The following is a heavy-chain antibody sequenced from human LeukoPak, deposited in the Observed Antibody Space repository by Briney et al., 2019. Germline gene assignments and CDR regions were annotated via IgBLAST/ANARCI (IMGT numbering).Heavy chain of an antibody. CDR1: GYSFPSYW. V-gene: IGHV5-51*01. D-gene: IGHD6-19*01. Sequence: GESLKISCKGSGYSFPSYWIGWVRQMPGKGLECMGVIYLGDSDTRYSPSFQGQVTISADKSISIAYLQWSSLKASDTAMYYCARRPLGYSRDERVDAFDIWGQGTMVTVSS. CDR2: IYLGDSDT. CDR3: ARRPLGYSRDERVDAFDI. J-gene: IGHJ3*02.